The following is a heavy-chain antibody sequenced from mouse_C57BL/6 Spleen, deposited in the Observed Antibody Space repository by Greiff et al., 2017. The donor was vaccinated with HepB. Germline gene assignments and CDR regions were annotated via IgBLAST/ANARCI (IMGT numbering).Heavy chain of an antibody. CDR1: GYTFTSYT. V-gene: IGHV1-4*01. D-gene: IGHD1-1*01. CDR2: INPSSGYT. CDR3: ARSDGSSLAWFAY. J-gene: IGHJ3*01. Sequence: VQLQQSGAELARPGASVKMSCKASGYTFTSYTMHWVKQRPGQGLEWIGYINPSSGYTKYNQKFKDKATLTADKSSSTAYMQLGSLTSEDSAVYYCARSDGSSLAWFAYWGQGTLVTVSA.